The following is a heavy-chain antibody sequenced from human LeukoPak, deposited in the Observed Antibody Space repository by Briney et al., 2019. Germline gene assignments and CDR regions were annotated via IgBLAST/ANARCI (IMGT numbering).Heavy chain of an antibody. Sequence: GGSLRLSCAASGFTFSSYAMHWVRQAPGKGLEWVAVISYDGSNKYYADSVKGRFTISRDNSKNTLYLQMNSLRAEDTAVYYCAKPLAVAGFAEYFQHWGQGTLVTVSS. D-gene: IGHD6-19*01. CDR1: GFTFSSYA. CDR3: AKPLAVAGFAEYFQH. J-gene: IGHJ1*01. V-gene: IGHV3-30*18. CDR2: ISYDGSNK.